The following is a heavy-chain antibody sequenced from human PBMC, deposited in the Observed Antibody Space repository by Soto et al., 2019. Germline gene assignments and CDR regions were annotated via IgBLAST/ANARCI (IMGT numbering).Heavy chain of an antibody. D-gene: IGHD2-21*01. J-gene: IGHJ4*02. Sequence: GCLRLSCAASGFTVSSKYMSWVRQAPGKGLEWVSVIYSDGSTYYADSVKGRFTISRDNSKNTLYLQMNSLRAEDTAVYYCATERGPTYYFDYWGQGTLVTVSS. V-gene: IGHV3-53*01. CDR1: GFTVSSKY. CDR3: ATERGPTYYFDY. CDR2: IYSDGST.